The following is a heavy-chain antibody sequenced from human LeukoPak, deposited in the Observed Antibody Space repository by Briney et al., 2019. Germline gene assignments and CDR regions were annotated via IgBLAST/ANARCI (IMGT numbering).Heavy chain of an antibody. J-gene: IGHJ5*02. D-gene: IGHD3-16*01. CDR1: GFTFSSYA. V-gene: IGHV3-23*01. Sequence: GGSLRLSCAASGFTFSSYAMSWVRQAPGKGLNWVTGISGNGGTTYYADSVKGRFTISRDNSKNTLYLQMNSLRAEDTAVYYCAKITPNWFDPWGQGTLVTVSS. CDR3: AKITPNWFDP. CDR2: ISGNGGTT.